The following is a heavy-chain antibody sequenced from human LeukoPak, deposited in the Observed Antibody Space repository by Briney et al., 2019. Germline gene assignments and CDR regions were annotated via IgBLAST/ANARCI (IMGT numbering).Heavy chain of an antibody. J-gene: IGHJ4*02. D-gene: IGHD6-13*01. CDR1: GGSFSGYY. CDR3: ARGREAAAFN. CDR2: INHSGST. Sequence: SETLSLTCAVYGGSFSGYYWSWIRQPPGKGLEWIGEINHSGSTNYNPSLKSRVTISVDTSKNQFSLKLSSVTAADTAVYYCARGREAAAFNWGQGTLVTVSS. V-gene: IGHV4-34*01.